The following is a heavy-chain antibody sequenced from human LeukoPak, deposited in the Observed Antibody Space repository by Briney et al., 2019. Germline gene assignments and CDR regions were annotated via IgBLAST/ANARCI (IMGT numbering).Heavy chain of an antibody. D-gene: IGHD2-2*01. J-gene: IGHJ4*02. CDR2: IHYSETT. CDR1: GGSISTSSYY. CDR3: ARGPTYQPIDY. V-gene: IGHV4-39*02. Sequence: SETLSLTCTVSGGSISTSSYYWGWIRQPPGKGLEWIASIHYSETTYYNPSLKSRVTISVDTSKNHFSLKLSSVTAADTAVYCCARGPTYQPIDYWGQGTLVTVSS.